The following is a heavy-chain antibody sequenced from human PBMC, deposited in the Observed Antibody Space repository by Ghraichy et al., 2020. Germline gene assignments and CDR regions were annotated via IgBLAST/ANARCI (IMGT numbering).Heavy chain of an antibody. Sequence: SETLSLTCAVYGGSFSGYYWSWIRQPPGKGLEWIGEINHSGSTNYNPSLKSRVTISVDTSKNQFSLKLSSVTAADTAVYYCARGRGYYDSSGYYYFGQGTLVTVSS. CDR1: GGSFSGYY. CDR2: INHSGST. D-gene: IGHD3-22*01. CDR3: ARGRGYYDSSGYYY. J-gene: IGHJ4*02. V-gene: IGHV4-34*01.